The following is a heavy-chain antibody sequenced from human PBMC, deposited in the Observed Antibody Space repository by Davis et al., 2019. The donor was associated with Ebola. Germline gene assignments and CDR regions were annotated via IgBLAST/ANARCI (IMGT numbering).Heavy chain of an antibody. CDR3: ARDIDSTSCLYD. CDR1: GYTLTSYH. J-gene: IGHJ4*02. CDR2: AHPASTYT. Sequence: ASVKVSCKASGYTLTSYHIHWVRQAPGQGLEWMGMAHPASTYTTYAQRFQGRVTMTRDTSTSTLYLELSGLRSDDTAVYYCARDIDSTSCLYDWGQGTLVTVSS. D-gene: IGHD2-2*01. V-gene: IGHV1-46*01.